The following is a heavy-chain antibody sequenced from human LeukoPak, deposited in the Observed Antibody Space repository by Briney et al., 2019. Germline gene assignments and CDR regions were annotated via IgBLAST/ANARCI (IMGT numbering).Heavy chain of an antibody. Sequence: SGGSLRLSCAASGFTFSGSAVHWVRQASGKGLEWVGRIRGKTDNYATVYAASVTGRFTISRDDSKNTAYLQMNSLKTEDTAVYYCIRHVPNGDFAFDYWGQGTLVTVSS. CDR1: GFTFSGSA. D-gene: IGHD4-17*01. CDR3: IRHVPNGDFAFDY. CDR2: IRGKTDNYAT. J-gene: IGHJ4*02. V-gene: IGHV3-73*01.